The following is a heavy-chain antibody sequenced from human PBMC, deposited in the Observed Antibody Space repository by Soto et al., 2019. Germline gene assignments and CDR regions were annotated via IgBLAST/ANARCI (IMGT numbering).Heavy chain of an antibody. Sequence: QLQLQESGPGLVKPSETLSLTCTVSGGSISSSSYYWGWIRQPPGKGLEWIGSIYYSGSTYYNPSLKSRVTISVDTSKNQFSLKLSSVTAADTAVYYCARTGGANYDFWSGYYGPLFHWGQGTLVTVSS. J-gene: IGHJ4*02. V-gene: IGHV4-39*01. D-gene: IGHD3-3*01. CDR2: IYYSGST. CDR3: ARTGGANYDFWSGYYGPLFH. CDR1: GGSISSSSYY.